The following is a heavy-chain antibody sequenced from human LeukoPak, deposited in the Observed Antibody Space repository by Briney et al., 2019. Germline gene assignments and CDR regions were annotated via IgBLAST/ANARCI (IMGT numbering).Heavy chain of an antibody. CDR2: IRTKAYGGTT. V-gene: IGHV3-49*04. CDR1: GFTFGDYA. D-gene: IGHD6-19*01. J-gene: IGHJ4*02. Sequence: PGGSLRLPCTASGFTFGDYAMSWVRQPPGKGLEWVGFIRTKAYGGTTEYGASVKGRFTISRDDSKSIAYLQMNSLKTEDTAVYYCIGYSSGWYPFGFDYWGQGTLVTVSS. CDR3: IGYSSGWYPFGFDY.